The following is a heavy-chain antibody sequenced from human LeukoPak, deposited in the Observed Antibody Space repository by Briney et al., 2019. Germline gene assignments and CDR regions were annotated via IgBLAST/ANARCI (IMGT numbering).Heavy chain of an antibody. D-gene: IGHD1-1*01. J-gene: IGHJ3*02. CDR3: ARARNNWNDEDAFDI. CDR2: INTDGSST. CDR1: GFTFSSYW. Sequence: GGSLRFSCAASGFTFSSYWMHWVRQAPGKGLVWVSRINTDGSSTSYADYVEGRFTISRDNAKNTLYLQMNSLRAEDTAVYYCARARNNWNDEDAFDIWGQGTMVTVSS. V-gene: IGHV3-74*01.